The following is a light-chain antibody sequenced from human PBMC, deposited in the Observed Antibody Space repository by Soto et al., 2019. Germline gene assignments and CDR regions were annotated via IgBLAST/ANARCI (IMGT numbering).Light chain of an antibody. CDR1: QSVRSNS. Sequence: EIVLTQSPGRLSLSPGERVTLSCWASQSVRSNSLAWYQQKPGQAPRLLIYGSSNRASAIPDRFIGSASGSDFTLTISRLEPEDFALYYCQQYGTSPVTFGQGTKLEIK. V-gene: IGKV3-20*01. CDR3: QQYGTSPVT. J-gene: IGKJ2*01. CDR2: GSS.